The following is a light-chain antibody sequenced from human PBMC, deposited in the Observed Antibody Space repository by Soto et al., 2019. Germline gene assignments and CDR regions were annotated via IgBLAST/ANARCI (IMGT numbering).Light chain of an antibody. J-gene: IGKJ1*01. CDR1: QSVSIW. V-gene: IGKV1-5*01. CDR2: DAS. CDR3: QQYDGYSTWT. Sequence: DIQMTQSPSTLSSSVGETVTSTCRASQSVSIWLAWYQKKPGKAPKVLIWDASTLQRGVPSRFSGSGSGTEFTLTTSSLQPEDFATYYCQQYDGYSTWTFGQGTKVDI.